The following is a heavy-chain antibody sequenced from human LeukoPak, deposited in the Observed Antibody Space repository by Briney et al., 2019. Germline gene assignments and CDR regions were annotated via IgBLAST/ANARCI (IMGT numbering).Heavy chain of an antibody. V-gene: IGHV1-2*02. CDR2: ISPNSGGT. CDR1: GYTFTGYY. Sequence: ASVKVSFKASGYTFTGYYMHWVRQAPGQGLEWMGWISPNSGGTNYAQKFQGRVTMTRDTSISTAYMELSRLRSDDTAVYYCARFTAPVTFWGQGTLVTVSS. CDR3: ARFTAPVTF. J-gene: IGHJ4*02. D-gene: IGHD2/OR15-2a*01.